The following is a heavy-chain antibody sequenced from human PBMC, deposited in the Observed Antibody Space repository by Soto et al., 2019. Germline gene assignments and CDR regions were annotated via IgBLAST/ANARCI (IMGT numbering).Heavy chain of an antibody. J-gene: IGHJ4*02. CDR1: GGSISSSSYY. D-gene: IGHD3-3*01. Sequence: QLQLQESGPGLAKPSETLSLTCTVSGGSISSSSYYWGWIRQPPGKGLEWIGSIYYSGSTYYNPSLKGRATRSVDMSKNQFSQTLSSVTAAATAVYYCASFCDFWSGYYQPSEGYCGQGTLVAVSA. CDR3: ASFCDFWSGYYQPSEGY. V-gene: IGHV4-39*01. CDR2: IYYSGST.